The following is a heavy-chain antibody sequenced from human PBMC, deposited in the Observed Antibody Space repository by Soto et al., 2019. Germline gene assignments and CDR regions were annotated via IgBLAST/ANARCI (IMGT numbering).Heavy chain of an antibody. CDR3: AIFRTVTTPFDN. CDR1: GFTFRNYA. V-gene: IGHV3-9*01. D-gene: IGHD4-17*01. J-gene: IGHJ4*02. CDR2: ITWNSGNI. Sequence: EVQLVESGGGLVQPGRSLTLSCAASGFTFRNYAMHWVRQAPGKGLEWVSGITWNSGNIGYADSVKGRFTISRDNAKSSLYLQMNRLRVEDTALYYCAIFRTVTTPFDNWGQGTLVTVSS.